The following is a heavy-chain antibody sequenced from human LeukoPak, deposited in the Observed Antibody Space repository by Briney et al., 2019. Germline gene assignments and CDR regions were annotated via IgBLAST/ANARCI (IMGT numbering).Heavy chain of an antibody. J-gene: IGHJ5*02. CDR2: INPSNGDT. CDR3: ARDVLVRGSPWGS. V-gene: IGHV1-46*01. Sequence: ASVKVSCKASGYTFTDYYLHWVRQAPGQGLEWMGLINPSNGDTNLAQKFQGRITMTRDTSTSTVCMEVTSLRSEDTAVYFCARDVLVRGSPWGSWGQGTLVTVSS. D-gene: IGHD3-10*01. CDR1: GYTFTDYY.